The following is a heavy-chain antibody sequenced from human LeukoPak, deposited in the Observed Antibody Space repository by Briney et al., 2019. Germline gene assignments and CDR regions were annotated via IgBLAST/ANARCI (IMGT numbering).Heavy chain of an antibody. CDR3: ASSLGLYCSSTSCYAFDY. D-gene: IGHD2-2*01. Sequence: GESLKISCKGSGYSFISYWIGWVRQMPGKGLEWMGIIYPGDSDTRYSPSFQGQVTISADKSISTAYLQWSSLKASDTAMYYCASSLGLYCSSTSCYAFDYWGQGTLVTVSS. CDR2: IYPGDSDT. V-gene: IGHV5-51*01. J-gene: IGHJ4*02. CDR1: GYSFISYW.